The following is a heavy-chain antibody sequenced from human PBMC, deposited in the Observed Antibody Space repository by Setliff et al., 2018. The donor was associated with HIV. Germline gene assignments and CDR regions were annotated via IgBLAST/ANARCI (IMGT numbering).Heavy chain of an antibody. Sequence: LTTLGVGVGWVRQTPREALEWLALIYWNNDKRYNPSLGSRLTITKDTSKNQVVLTMTNMDPVDTATYYCAHSDLDYDSSGYVDYWGQGTLVTVSS. CDR2: IYWNNDK. J-gene: IGHJ4*02. D-gene: IGHD3-22*01. CDR3: AHSDLDYDSSGYVDY. V-gene: IGHV2-5*01. CDR1: LTTLGVG.